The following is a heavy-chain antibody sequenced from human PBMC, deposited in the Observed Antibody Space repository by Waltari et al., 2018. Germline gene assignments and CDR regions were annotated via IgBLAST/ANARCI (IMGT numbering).Heavy chain of an antibody. V-gene: IGHV1-69*08. CDR2: IIPIFGTA. CDR3: ASPSGSSSSLYYYYGMDV. CDR1: GGTFSSYA. Sequence: QVQLVQSGAEVKKPGSSVKVSCKASGGTFSSYAISWVRQAPGQGLEWMGRIIPIFGTANYAQKLQGRVTITADKSTSTAYMELSSLRSEDTAVYYCASPSGSSSSLYYYYGMDVWGQGTTVTVSS. J-gene: IGHJ6*02. D-gene: IGHD6-13*01.